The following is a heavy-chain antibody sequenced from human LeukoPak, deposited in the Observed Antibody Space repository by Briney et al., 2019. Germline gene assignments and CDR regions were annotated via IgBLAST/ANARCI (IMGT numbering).Heavy chain of an antibody. CDR2: IYKAGDP. Sequence: GGSLRLSCAASGFTVSTNYMTWVRQAPGKGLEWVSVIYKAGDPYNADSVKGRFSISRDDRKNMLYLQMNSLRAEDTAVYYCARGLIYYDSRGHYLAERPYFDYWGQGTLVTVSS. CDR1: GFTVSTNY. D-gene: IGHD3-22*01. CDR3: ARGLIYYDSRGHYLAERPYFDY. J-gene: IGHJ4*02. V-gene: IGHV3-53*01.